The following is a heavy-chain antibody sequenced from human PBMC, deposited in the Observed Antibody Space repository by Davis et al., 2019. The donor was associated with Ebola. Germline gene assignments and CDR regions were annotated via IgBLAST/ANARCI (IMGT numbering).Heavy chain of an antibody. J-gene: IGHJ5*02. CDR1: GYTFTSYD. V-gene: IGHV1-8*01. CDR3: AGVRAVAGMTPWFDP. D-gene: IGHD6-19*01. CDR2: MNPNSGNT. Sequence: ASVKVSCKASGYTFTSYDINWVRQATGQGLEWMGWMNPNSGNTGYAQKFQGRVTMTRDTSISTAYMELRSLRSDDTAVYYCAGVRAVAGMTPWFDPWGQGTLVTVSS.